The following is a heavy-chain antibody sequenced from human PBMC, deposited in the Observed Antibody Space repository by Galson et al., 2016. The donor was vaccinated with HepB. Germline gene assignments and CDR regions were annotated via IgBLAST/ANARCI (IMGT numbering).Heavy chain of an antibody. Sequence: SETLSLTCTVSVGSISSSNFYWGWIRQPPGKGLEWIGTLYYTGNTYYNASLKSRVTISVHTSKNQFSLKLSSVTAADTAIYYYARIRDYGYFDYWGQGTLVTVSS. CDR2: LYYTGNT. D-gene: IGHD4-17*01. CDR1: VGSISSSNFY. CDR3: ARIRDYGYFDY. J-gene: IGHJ4*02. V-gene: IGHV4-39*01.